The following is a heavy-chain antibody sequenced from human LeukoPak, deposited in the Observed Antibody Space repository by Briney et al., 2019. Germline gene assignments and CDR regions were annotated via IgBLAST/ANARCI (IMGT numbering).Heavy chain of an antibody. V-gene: IGHV3-15*01. D-gene: IGHD2-15*01. Sequence: GGSLRLSCAASGLVVSDVWMSWVRQAPGKGLEWLGHTKSKRDGGTTDYGAPVKGRFTISRDDSKNTLYLQMYSLGADDTAVYSCTTGGHYLGDWGLGTLVTVSS. J-gene: IGHJ4*02. CDR3: TTGGHYLGD. CDR1: GLVVSDVW. CDR2: TKSKRDGGTT.